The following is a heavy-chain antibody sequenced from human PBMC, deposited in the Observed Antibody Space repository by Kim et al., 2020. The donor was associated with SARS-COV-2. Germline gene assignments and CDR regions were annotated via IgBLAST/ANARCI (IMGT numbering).Heavy chain of an antibody. CDR2: LKREGGDT. CDR3: AKGHPPYAEPLDA. CDR1: GFTFSSYS. V-gene: IGHV3-21*01. J-gene: IGHJ6*02. D-gene: IGHD3-16*01. Sequence: GGSLRLSCVASGFTFSSYSMAWVRQAPGKGLEWVACLKREGGDTYYTDSVKGRFIVSRDNAKNSLYLQMKYLRAEDTAVYSCAKGHPPYAEPLDAWGQGT.